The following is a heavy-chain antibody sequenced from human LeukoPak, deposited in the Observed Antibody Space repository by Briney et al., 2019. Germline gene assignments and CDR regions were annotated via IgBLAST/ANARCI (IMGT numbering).Heavy chain of an antibody. CDR2: IHDSGST. CDR1: GASISSTYW. J-gene: IGHJ4*02. CDR3: ATRATDGPL. Sequence: PSETLSLTCAVSGASISSTYWSTWVRQPPGKGLEWIGEIHDSGSTNYNPSLKSRVTISVGKSKKQFSLNLTSVTAADTAVYYCATRATDGPLWGQGTLVTVSS. D-gene: IGHD5-24*01. V-gene: IGHV4-4*02.